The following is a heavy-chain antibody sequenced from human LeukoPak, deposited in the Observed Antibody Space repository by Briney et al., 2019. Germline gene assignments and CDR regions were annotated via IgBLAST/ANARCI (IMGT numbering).Heavy chain of an antibody. CDR3: ARVKDPGGYYYYYYMDV. V-gene: IGHV4-34*01. CDR1: GGSFSGYY. Sequence: SETLSLTCAVCGGSFSGYYWSWIRQPPGKGLEWIGEINHSGGTKYNPSLKSRVTISVDTSKNQFSLKLSSVTAADTAMYYCARVKDPGGYYYYYYMDVWGKGTTVTVSS. CDR2: INHSGGT. J-gene: IGHJ6*03. D-gene: IGHD3-16*01.